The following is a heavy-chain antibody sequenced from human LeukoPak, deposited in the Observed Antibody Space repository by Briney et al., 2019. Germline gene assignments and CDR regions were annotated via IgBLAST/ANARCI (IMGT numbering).Heavy chain of an antibody. CDR1: GYTFTSYY. CDR2: INPSGGST. V-gene: IGHV1-46*01. CDR3: ARVWGSGYYYAHFDY. Sequence: ASVTVSCKASGYTFTSYYMHWVRQAPGQGLEWMGIINPSGGSTSYAQKFQGRVIMTRDMSTSTVYMELSSLRSEDTAVYYCARVWGSGYYYAHFDYWGQGTLVTVSS. J-gene: IGHJ4*02. D-gene: IGHD3-22*01.